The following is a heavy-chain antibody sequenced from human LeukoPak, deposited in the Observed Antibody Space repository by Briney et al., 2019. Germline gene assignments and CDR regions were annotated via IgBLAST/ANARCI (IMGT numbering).Heavy chain of an antibody. V-gene: IGHV3-23*01. CDR1: GFTFSTFA. Sequence: GGSLRLSCAASGFTFSTFAMIWVRQAPGKGLEWVSGISGSGGSTYYADSVKGRFTISRDNSKNTLYLQMNSLRAEDTAVYYCAKDRVRYCSSTSCLYFDYWGQGTLVTVTS. J-gene: IGHJ4*02. D-gene: IGHD2-2*01. CDR2: ISGSGGST. CDR3: AKDRVRYCSSTSCLYFDY.